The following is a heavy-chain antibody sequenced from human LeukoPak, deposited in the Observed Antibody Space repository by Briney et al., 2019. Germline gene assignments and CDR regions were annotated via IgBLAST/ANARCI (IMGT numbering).Heavy chain of an antibody. J-gene: IGHJ3*02. D-gene: IGHD3-10*01. Sequence: PGGSLRLSCAASGFTFSSYAMSWVRQAPGKGLEWVSAISGSGGSTYYADSVKGRFTICRDNSKNTLYLQMNSLRAEDTAVYYCAKDYYGSGSYFPHDAFDIWGQGTMVTVSS. CDR3: AKDYYGSGSYFPHDAFDI. CDR2: ISGSGGST. CDR1: GFTFSSYA. V-gene: IGHV3-23*01.